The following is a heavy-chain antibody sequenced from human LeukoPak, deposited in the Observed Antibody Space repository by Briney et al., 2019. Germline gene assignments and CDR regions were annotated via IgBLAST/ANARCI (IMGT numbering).Heavy chain of an antibody. D-gene: IGHD1-26*01. J-gene: IGHJ5*02. CDR1: GYTFTSYY. CDR3: ARAGVGATVRNWFGP. V-gene: IGHV1-46*01. CDR2: INPSGGST. Sequence: ASVKVSCRASGYTFTSYYMHWVRQAPGQGLEWMGIINPSGGSTSYAQKFQGRVTMTRDTSTSTVYMELSSLRSEDTAVYYCARAGVGATVRNWFGPWGQGTLVTVSS.